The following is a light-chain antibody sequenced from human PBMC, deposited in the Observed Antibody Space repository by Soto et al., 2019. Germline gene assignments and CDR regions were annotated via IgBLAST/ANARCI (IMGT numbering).Light chain of an antibody. CDR1: RSNIGINT. V-gene: IGLV1-44*01. CDR2: RNH. J-gene: IGLJ2*01. Sequence: QSVLTQPPSASGTPGQRVTISCSGSRSNIGINTVTWYQHLPGTAPKLLIYRNHQRPSGVPDRFSGSKSGTSASLAISGRRSEDEADYYCAGWDDSLNGVVFGGGTKLTVL. CDR3: AGWDDSLNGVV.